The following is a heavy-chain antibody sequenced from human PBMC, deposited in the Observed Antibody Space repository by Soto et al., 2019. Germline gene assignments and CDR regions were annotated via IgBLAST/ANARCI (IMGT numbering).Heavy chain of an antibody. CDR3: ARRSASDSGGNHHTYYFDR. J-gene: IGHJ4*02. Sequence: QLQLQESGPGLVKPSETLSLTCTVSGASIITNNYFWVWIRQSPRRGLELIGSIYYSGRTYDNPSLQSRVTISIDASKNQVSLKLTSVTTADTSIYYCARRSASDSGGNHHTYYFDRWGQGTLVNVSS. CDR2: IYYSGRT. D-gene: IGHD4-17*01. CDR1: GASIITNNYF. V-gene: IGHV4-39*01.